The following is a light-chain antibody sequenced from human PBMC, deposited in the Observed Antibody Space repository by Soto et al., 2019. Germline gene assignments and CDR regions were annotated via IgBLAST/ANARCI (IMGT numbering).Light chain of an antibody. CDR2: DTS. V-gene: IGKV3-11*01. CDR1: QAISHY. Sequence: EIVLTQSPATLSESPGERATLSCRASQAISHYLAWYQQKPGQAPRLLIYDTSNRATGIPTRFSGSGFGTDFTLSISSLEPEDFAVYYCQQRSDWPLTFGRGTKVEIK. J-gene: IGKJ4*01. CDR3: QQRSDWPLT.